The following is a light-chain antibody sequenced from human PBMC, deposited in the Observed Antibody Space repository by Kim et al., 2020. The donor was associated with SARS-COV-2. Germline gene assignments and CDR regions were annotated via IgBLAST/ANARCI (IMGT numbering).Light chain of an antibody. J-gene: IGLJ2*01. CDR1: SGSIASNY. CDR3: QSYDSSNPVV. CDR2: EDN. Sequence: GKTVTTSSTRSSGSIASNYVQWYQQRPGSAPTTVIYEDNQRPSGVPDRFSGSIDSSSNSASLTISGLKTEDEADYYCQSYDSSNPVVFGGGTQLTVL. V-gene: IGLV6-57*03.